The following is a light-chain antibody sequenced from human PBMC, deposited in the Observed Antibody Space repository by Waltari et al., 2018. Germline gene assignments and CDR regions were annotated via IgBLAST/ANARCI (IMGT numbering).Light chain of an antibody. CDR3: SSYAGSNLWV. V-gene: IGLV2-8*01. CDR2: EVT. Sequence: QSALTQPPSASGSPGQSVTIPCPGTSSDVGGYDSVSWYQQHPDTAPKLMIYEVTKRPSVVPDRFSGSKSGNTASLTVSGLQAEDEADYYCSSYAGSNLWVFGGGTKLTVL. CDR1: SSDVGGYDS. J-gene: IGLJ3*02.